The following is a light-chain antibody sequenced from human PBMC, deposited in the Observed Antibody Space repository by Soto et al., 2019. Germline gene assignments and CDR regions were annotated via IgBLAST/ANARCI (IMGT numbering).Light chain of an antibody. CDR3: CSYAGSYTFE. CDR1: SSDVGGYNY. J-gene: IGLJ2*01. Sequence: QSVLTQPRSVSGSPGQSVTISCTGTSSDVGGYNYVSWYQQHPGKAPKLMIYDVSKRPSGVPDRFSGSKSGNMASLTISGLQAEDEADYYCCSYAGSYTFEFGGGTKVTVL. CDR2: DVS. V-gene: IGLV2-11*01.